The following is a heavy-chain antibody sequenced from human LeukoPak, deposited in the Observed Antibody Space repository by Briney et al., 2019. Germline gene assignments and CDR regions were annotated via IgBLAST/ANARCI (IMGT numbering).Heavy chain of an antibody. Sequence: PSETLSLTCAVSGGSISSGGYSWSWIRQPPGKGLEWIGYIYYSGSTYYNPSHKVRVTISVDTSKNQLSLKLSSVTAADTAVDYCARDVGTALVTGDYWGQGTLVTVSS. J-gene: IGHJ4*02. CDR3: ARDVGTALVTGDY. V-gene: IGHV4-30-4*07. D-gene: IGHD5-18*01. CDR2: IYYSGST. CDR1: GGSISSGGYS.